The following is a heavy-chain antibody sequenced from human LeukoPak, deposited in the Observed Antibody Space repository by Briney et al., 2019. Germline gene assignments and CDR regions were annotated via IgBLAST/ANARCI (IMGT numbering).Heavy chain of an antibody. J-gene: IGHJ4*02. V-gene: IGHV3-23*01. CDR3: AKHIYGDYGGVDY. D-gene: IGHD4-17*01. CDR2: IINSGGST. Sequence: PGGSPRLSRAASAFTFTTYAMNWVRQAPGKGLEWVSAIINSGGSTYYADSVKGRFTISRDNSKNTLYLQMNSLRAEDTAVYYCAKHIYGDYGGVDYWGQGTLVTVSS. CDR1: AFTFTTYA.